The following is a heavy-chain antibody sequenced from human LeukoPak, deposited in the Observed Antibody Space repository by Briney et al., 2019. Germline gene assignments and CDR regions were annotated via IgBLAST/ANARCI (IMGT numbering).Heavy chain of an antibody. Sequence: EASVKVSCKASGYTFTSYYMHWVRQAPGQGLEWMGWINPNSGGTNCAQKFQGRVTMTRDTSISTAYMELSRLRSDDTAVYYCARGLSFHDYGGKRSGDYWGQGTLVTVSS. CDR1: GYTFTSYY. V-gene: IGHV1-2*02. CDR3: ARGLSFHDYGGKRSGDY. D-gene: IGHD4-23*01. J-gene: IGHJ4*02. CDR2: INPNSGGT.